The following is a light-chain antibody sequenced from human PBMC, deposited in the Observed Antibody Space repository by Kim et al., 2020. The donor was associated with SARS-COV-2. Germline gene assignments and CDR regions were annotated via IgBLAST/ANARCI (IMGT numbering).Light chain of an antibody. CDR3: CAYASSNTRYV. CDR1: SSDVGGYNY. CDR2: DVS. Sequence: QSALTQPASVSRSPGQSITISCTGTSSDVGGYNYVSWYQQHPGKAPKLMIYDVSQRPSGVSNRFSGSKSGNTASLTISGLQAEDEADYYCCAYASSNTRYVFGTGTKVTVL. V-gene: IGLV2-14*01. J-gene: IGLJ1*01.